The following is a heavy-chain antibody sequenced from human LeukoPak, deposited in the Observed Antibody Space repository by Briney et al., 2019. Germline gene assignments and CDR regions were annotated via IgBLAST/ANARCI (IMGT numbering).Heavy chain of an antibody. V-gene: IGHV4-59*01. CDR2: IYHSGST. D-gene: IGHD2-2*02. Sequence: SETLSLTCTVSGGSITTYYWSWIRQPPGKGLEWIGYIYHSGSTNYNPSLKSRVTISVDTSKNQLSLKLTSVTAADTAVYYCARLYTTTFYFDYWGQGTLVTVSS. CDR1: GGSITTYY. CDR3: ARLYTTTFYFDY. J-gene: IGHJ4*02.